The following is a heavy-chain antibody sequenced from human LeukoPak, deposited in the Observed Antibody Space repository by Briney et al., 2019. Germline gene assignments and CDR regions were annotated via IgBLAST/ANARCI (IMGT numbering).Heavy chain of an antibody. V-gene: IGHV3-64*01. CDR3: VRRTTAGPFDY. J-gene: IGHJ4*02. CDR2: ISSNGGDT. D-gene: IGHD1-1*01. Sequence: GGSLRLSCAASGFTFSSYAMHWVRQAPGKGLEYVSGISSNGGDTHYANSVKGRFTTSRDDSKKTLFLQMGSLRVEDMAVYYCVRRTTAGPFDYWGQGTLVTVSS. CDR1: GFTFSSYA.